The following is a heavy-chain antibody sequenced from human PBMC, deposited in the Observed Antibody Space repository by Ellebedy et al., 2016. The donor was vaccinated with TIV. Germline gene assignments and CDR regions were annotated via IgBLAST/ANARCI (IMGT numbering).Heavy chain of an antibody. CDR3: ARGRLGYYYGPQSYFPT. CDR2: IDHSGST. D-gene: IGHD3-10*01. V-gene: IGHV4-34*01. CDR1: GGSFSDYY. J-gene: IGHJ5*02. Sequence: SETLSLXCAVYGGSFSDYYWSWIRQPPGKGLEWIGEIDHSGSTNYNSSLESRVTISVDTSKNQFSLKLNSVTAADTAVYYCARGRLGYYYGPQSYFPTWGQGTLVTVSS.